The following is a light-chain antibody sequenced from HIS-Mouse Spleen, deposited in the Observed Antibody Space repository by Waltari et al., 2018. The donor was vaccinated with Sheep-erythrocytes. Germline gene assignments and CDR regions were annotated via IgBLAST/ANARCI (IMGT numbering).Light chain of an antibody. CDR2: DVS. Sequence: QFALTQPRPLSGSPGQQVPIPSTGPSSDVGGYNYVSWYQQHPAKAPKPMIYDVSKRPSGVPDRFSGSKSGNTASLTISGLQAEDEADYYCCSYAGSYNHVFATGTKVTVL. CDR1: SSDVGGYNY. V-gene: IGLV2-11*01. J-gene: IGLJ1*01. CDR3: CSYAGSYNHV.